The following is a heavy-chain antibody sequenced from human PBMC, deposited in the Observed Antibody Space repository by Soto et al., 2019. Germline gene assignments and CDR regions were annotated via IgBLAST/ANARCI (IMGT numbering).Heavy chain of an antibody. D-gene: IGHD3-16*02. V-gene: IGHV1-69*02. CDR1: GGTFSSYT. J-gene: IGHJ4*02. Sequence: SVKVSCKASGGTFSSYTISWVRQAPGQGLEWMGRIIPILGIANYAQKFQGRVTITADKSTSTAYMELSSLRSEDTAVYYCVMITFGGVIGPPNWGQGTLVTVSS. CDR3: VMITFGGVIGPPN. CDR2: IIPILGIA.